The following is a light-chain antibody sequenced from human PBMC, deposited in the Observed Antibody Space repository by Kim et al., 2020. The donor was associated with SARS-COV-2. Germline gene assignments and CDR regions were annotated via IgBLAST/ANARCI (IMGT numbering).Light chain of an antibody. V-gene: IGKV3-15*01. Sequence: PGERAALSCRASQSVSSNLAWYQQKPGQAPRLLIYGASTRATGIPARFSGSGSGTEFTLTISSLQSEDFAVYYCQQYNNWPPLWTFGQGTKVDIK. CDR3: QQYNNWPPLWT. J-gene: IGKJ1*01. CDR2: GAS. CDR1: QSVSSN.